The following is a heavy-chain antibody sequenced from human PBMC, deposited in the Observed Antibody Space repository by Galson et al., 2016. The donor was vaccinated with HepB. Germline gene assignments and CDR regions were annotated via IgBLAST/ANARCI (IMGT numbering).Heavy chain of an antibody. CDR1: GYTFTGYD. Sequence: SVKVSCKASGYTFTGYDINWVRQATGQGPEWMGWMNPNSGNTGYAQNFQGGVTLTRNTSISTAYMELSSPRFEDTAVYYCARGRKTAPFYYYMDVWAKGPRSPSP. V-gene: IGHV1-8*01. D-gene: IGHD1-14*01. CDR2: MNPNSGNT. CDR3: ARGRKTAPFYYYMDV. J-gene: IGHJ6*03.